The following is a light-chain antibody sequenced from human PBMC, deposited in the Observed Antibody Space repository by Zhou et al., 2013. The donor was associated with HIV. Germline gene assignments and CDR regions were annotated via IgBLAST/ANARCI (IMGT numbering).Light chain of an antibody. CDR1: QGISTY. Sequence: DIQMTQSPSSLSASVGDRVTITCRASQGISTYLAWFQQKPGKVPERLIYAASSLQSGVPSRFSGRGSGTEFTLTISSLQPDDFATYYCQQYNSYSATFGQGTKVEIK. CDR2: AAS. CDR3: QQYNSYSAT. V-gene: IGKV1-16*01. J-gene: IGKJ1*01.